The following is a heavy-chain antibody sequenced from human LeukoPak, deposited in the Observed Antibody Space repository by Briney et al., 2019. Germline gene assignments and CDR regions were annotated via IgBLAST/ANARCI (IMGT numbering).Heavy chain of an antibody. CDR2: ISSSGNT. Sequence: SETLSLTCSVSGVSVSGQYWTWIRQPPGKGLEWVGLISSSGNTVYTPSLKSRVTMSRDTSTNQVSLTLRSVAAADTAVYYCARVNLYDSSASFFASSYYYMDVWGKGTTVTVSS. V-gene: IGHV4-59*02. J-gene: IGHJ6*03. D-gene: IGHD1-1*01. CDR1: GVSVSGQY. CDR3: ARVNLYDSSASFFASSYYYMDV.